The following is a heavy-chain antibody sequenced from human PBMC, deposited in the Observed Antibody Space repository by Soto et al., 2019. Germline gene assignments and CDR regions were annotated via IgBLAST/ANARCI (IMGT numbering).Heavy chain of an antibody. CDR1: GGSFSGYY. V-gene: IGHV4-34*01. D-gene: IGHD2-15*01. CDR2: INHSGST. CDR3: ARGGMRYCSGGSCYRHA. J-gene: IGHJ4*02. Sequence: SETLSLTCAVYGGSFSGYYWSWIRQPPGKGLEWIGEINHSGSTNYNPSLKSRVTISVDTSKNQFSLKLSSVTAADTAVYYCARGGMRYCSGGSCYRHAWGQGTLVTVLL.